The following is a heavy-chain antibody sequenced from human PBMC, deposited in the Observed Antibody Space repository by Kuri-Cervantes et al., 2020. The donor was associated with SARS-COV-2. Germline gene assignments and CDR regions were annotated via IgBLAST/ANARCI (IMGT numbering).Heavy chain of an antibody. D-gene: IGHD2-21*02. Sequence: GGSLRLSCKGSGYSFTSYWISWVRQMPGKGLEWMGRIDPSDSYTNYSPSFQGHVTISADKSISTAYLQWSSLKASDTAMYYCARLRICSGDCSPSFDYWGQGTLVTVSS. CDR3: ARLRICSGDCSPSFDY. V-gene: IGHV5-10-1*01. CDR2: IDPSDSYT. CDR1: GYSFTSYW. J-gene: IGHJ4*02.